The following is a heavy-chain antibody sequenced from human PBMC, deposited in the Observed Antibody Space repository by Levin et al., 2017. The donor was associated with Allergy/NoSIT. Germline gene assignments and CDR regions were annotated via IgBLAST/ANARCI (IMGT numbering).Heavy chain of an antibody. CDR3: AKGATVTTNGCFDH. D-gene: IGHD4-17*01. J-gene: IGHJ4*02. CDR1: GFTFSNYA. CDR2: ISGSDDRT. Sequence: GESLKISCAASGFTFSNYAMSWVRQAPGKGLEWVSTISGSDDRTFYAHSVRGRLTISRDNSKNTLYLQMNSLRVEDTAVYYCAKGATVTTNGCFDHWGQGTLLTVSS. V-gene: IGHV3-23*01.